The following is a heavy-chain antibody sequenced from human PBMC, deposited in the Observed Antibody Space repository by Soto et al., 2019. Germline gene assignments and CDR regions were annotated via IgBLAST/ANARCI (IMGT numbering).Heavy chain of an antibody. V-gene: IGHV3-48*03. CDR2: IFGSGITT. Sequence: RLSCAASGFNFSSDVMNWVRQTPGKGLEWVASIFGSGITTYYADSVKGRFTISRDNAKNSLYLQMNSLRAEDTAVYYCARVLGYCSSTSCPYGMDVWGQGTTVTVS. CDR1: GFNFSSDV. J-gene: IGHJ6*02. CDR3: ARVLGYCSSTSCPYGMDV. D-gene: IGHD2-2*01.